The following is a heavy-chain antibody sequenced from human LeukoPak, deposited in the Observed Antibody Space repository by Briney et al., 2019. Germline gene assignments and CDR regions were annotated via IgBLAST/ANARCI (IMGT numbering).Heavy chain of an antibody. Sequence: ASVKVSCKTSGYTFTSYGISWVRQAPGQGLEWMGWMSAYNGNINYEQKFQGRVTMTRDTSTSTAYMELRSLRSDDTAVYYWARDPVYSGADLDYWGQGTLVTVSS. J-gene: IGHJ4*02. CDR2: MSAYNGNI. CDR3: ARDPVYSGADLDY. V-gene: IGHV1-18*01. CDR1: GYTFTSYG. D-gene: IGHD1-26*01.